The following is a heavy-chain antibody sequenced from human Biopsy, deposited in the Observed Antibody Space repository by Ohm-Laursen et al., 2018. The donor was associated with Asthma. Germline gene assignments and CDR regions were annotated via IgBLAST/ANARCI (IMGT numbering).Heavy chain of an antibody. CDR1: GGTFNTYC. CDR2: INFVFGTT. V-gene: IGHV1-69*13. D-gene: IGHD2-2*01. Sequence: SVKASCQSLGGTFNTYCIGWVRQAPGQGLEWMGGINFVFGTTTYPQKFQDRATITADDSPSTVYMELSSLRSEDTAVYYCARKAGSCISRTCSSLDFWGQGTLVTVSS. CDR3: ARKAGSCISRTCSSLDF. J-gene: IGHJ4*02.